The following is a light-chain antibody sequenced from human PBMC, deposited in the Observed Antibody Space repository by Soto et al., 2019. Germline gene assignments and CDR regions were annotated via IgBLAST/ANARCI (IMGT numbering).Light chain of an antibody. J-gene: IGKJ4*01. CDR2: GAS. Sequence: TLSVSPGERATLSCRASQSVSSNLAWYQQKPGQAPRLLIYGASTRATGIPARFSGSGSGTEFTLTISSLQSEDFAVYYCQQSNNWPPLTFGGGKKVDI. CDR3: QQSNNWPPLT. CDR1: QSVSSN. V-gene: IGKV3-15*01.